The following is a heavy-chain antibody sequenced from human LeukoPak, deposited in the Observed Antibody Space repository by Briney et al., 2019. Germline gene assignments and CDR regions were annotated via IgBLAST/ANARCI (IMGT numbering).Heavy chain of an antibody. V-gene: IGHV3-30*18. D-gene: IGHD2-2*01. CDR2: ISYDGSNK. J-gene: IGHJ6*04. CDR3: AKDRGIVVPAAIGYYYYYYGMVV. Sequence: PGRSLRLSCAASGFTFSSYGMHWVRQAPGKGLEWVAVISYDGSNKYYADSVKGRFTISRDNSKNTLYLQMNSLRAEDTAVYYCAKDRGIVVPAAIGYYYYYYGMVVRGKGTTVTVSS. CDR1: GFTFSSYG.